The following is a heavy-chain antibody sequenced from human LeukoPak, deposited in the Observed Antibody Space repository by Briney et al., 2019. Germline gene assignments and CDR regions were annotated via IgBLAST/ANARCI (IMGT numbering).Heavy chain of an antibody. J-gene: IGHJ4*02. D-gene: IGHD6-19*01. CDR2: TYFRSKWIY. CDR3: ARAPHGSGCDI. Sequence: SQTLSLTCAISGDSVSSDSATWIWIRQSPSRGLEWLGRTYFRSKWIYDYAVFLKGRITVNPDISNNRFSLQLNSVTPEDTAVYYCARAPHGSGCDIWGQGTLVTVSS. V-gene: IGHV6-1*01. CDR1: GDSVSSDSAT.